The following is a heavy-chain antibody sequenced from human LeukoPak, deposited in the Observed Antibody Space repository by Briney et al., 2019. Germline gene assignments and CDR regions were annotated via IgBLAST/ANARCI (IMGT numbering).Heavy chain of an antibody. CDR1: GGSISSYY. D-gene: IGHD6-19*01. CDR3: AKLYSSGWYGFFDS. V-gene: IGHV4-4*07. Sequence: PSETLSLTCTVSGGSISSYYWSWIRQPAGKGLEWIGRIYTSGSTNYNPSLKSRVTMSVDTSKNQFSLKLSSVTAADTAVYYCAKLYSSGWYGFFDSWGQGTLVTVSS. J-gene: IGHJ4*02. CDR2: IYTSGST.